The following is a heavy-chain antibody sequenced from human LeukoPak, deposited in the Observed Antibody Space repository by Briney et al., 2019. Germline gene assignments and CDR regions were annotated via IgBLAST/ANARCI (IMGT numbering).Heavy chain of an antibody. J-gene: IGHJ5*02. CDR1: GGSISSGSYC. CDR3: AGSNYDNWFDP. D-gene: IGHD3-10*01. Sequence: KPSETLSLTCTVSGGSISSGSYCCGWIRQPPGKGLEWIGSIYHSGNTYYNPSLKSRVTLSVDTSKNQFSLKLSSVTAADTAVYYCAGSNYDNWFDPWGQGTLVSVSS. V-gene: IGHV4-39*01. CDR2: IYHSGNT.